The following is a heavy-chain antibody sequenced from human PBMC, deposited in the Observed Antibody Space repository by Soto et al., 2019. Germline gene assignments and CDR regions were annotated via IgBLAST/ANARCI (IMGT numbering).Heavy chain of an antibody. CDR2: IYYSGST. V-gene: IGHV4-59*01. Sequence: SETLSLTCTVSGGSISSYYWSWIRQPPGKGLEWIGYIYYSGSTYYNPSLKSRVTISVDTSKNQFSLKLSSVTAADTAVYYCAREVDYGENWFDPWGQGTLVTVSS. CDR3: AREVDYGENWFDP. J-gene: IGHJ5*02. CDR1: GGSISSYY. D-gene: IGHD4-17*01.